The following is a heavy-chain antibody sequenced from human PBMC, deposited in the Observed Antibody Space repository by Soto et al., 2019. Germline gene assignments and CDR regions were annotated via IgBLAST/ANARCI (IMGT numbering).Heavy chain of an antibody. CDR2: ISAYNGNT. D-gene: IGHD3-10*01. CDR3: ARVGGGLLWFGELFSDY. Sequence: GASVKVSCKASGYTFTSYGISWVRQAPGQVLEWMGWISAYNGNTNYAQKLQGRVTMTTDTSTSTAYMELRSLRSDDTAVYYCARVGGGLLWFGELFSDYWGQGTLVTVSS. J-gene: IGHJ4*02. CDR1: GYTFTSYG. V-gene: IGHV1-18*01.